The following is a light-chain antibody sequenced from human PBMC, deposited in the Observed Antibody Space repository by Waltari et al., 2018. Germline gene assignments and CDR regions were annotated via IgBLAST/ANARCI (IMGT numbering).Light chain of an antibody. V-gene: IGKV3-20*01. Sequence: EFVLTQSPGTLSLSPGERATLSCRASQSVSSRHLAWYQQKPVQAPRLLIYGASSRATGIPDRFSGSGSGTDFTLTISRLEPEDSAVYYCQQYESSPTFGQGTKLEI. J-gene: IGKJ2*01. CDR3: QQYESSPT. CDR2: GAS. CDR1: QSVSSRH.